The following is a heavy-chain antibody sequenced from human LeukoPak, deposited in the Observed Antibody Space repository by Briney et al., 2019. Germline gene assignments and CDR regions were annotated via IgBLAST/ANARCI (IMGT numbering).Heavy chain of an antibody. CDR2: ISTYNDYT. CDR1: GYTFTSYA. CDR3: ARGRESALYLPYYFDY. V-gene: IGHV1-18*04. Sequence: ASVKVSCTASGYTFTSYAISWVRQAPGQGLEWMGWISTYNDYTNYAQKLQGRVTMTTDTSTSTAYMELRSMRSDDTAVYYCARGRESALYLPYYFDYWGQGTLVTVSS. D-gene: IGHD3-16*01. J-gene: IGHJ4*02.